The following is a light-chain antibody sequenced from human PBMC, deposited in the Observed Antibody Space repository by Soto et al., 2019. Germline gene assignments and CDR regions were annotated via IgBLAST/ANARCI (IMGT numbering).Light chain of an antibody. J-gene: IGKJ5*01. CDR2: VAS. V-gene: IGKV3-20*01. CDR1: QSVSSNY. Sequence: EIVLTQAPGTLSLSPGEIATLACRASQSVSSNYLAWYQQKPGQAPRVLIYVASSRATGIPYRFSGSGSGTDFTLTISRLEPEDFAVYYCQQYGSSLITFGQGTRLVI. CDR3: QQYGSSLIT.